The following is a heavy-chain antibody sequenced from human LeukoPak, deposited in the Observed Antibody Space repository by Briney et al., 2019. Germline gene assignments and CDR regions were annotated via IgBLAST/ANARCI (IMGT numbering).Heavy chain of an antibody. CDR2: FDPEDGET. D-gene: IGHD3-10*01. CDR3: ATTNYGSGSTLDY. Sequence: GASVKVSCKASGYTLTELSMHWVRQAPGKGLEWMGGFDPEDGETIYAQKFQGRVTMTEDTSTDTAYMELSSLRSEDTAVYYCATTNYGSGSTLDYWGQGTLVTVSS. J-gene: IGHJ4*02. V-gene: IGHV1-24*01. CDR1: GYTLTELS.